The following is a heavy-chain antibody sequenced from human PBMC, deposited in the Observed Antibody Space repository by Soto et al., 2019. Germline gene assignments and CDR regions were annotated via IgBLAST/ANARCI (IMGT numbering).Heavy chain of an antibody. V-gene: IGHV3-33*06. CDR1: GFTFSSYA. CDR2: IWYDGSNE. CDR3: AKITSYYYDNSGANFDY. J-gene: IGHJ4*02. Sequence: PGGSLRLSCAASGFTFSSYAMHWVRQAPGKGLEWVAVIWYDGSNEYYADSVKGRFTISRDNSKNTLYLHMSSLRAEDTAVYYCAKITSYYYDNSGANFDYWGQGTLVTVSS. D-gene: IGHD3-22*01.